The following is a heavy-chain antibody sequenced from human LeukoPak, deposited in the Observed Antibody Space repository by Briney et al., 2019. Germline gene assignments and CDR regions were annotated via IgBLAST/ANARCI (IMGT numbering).Heavy chain of an antibody. CDR3: ARSGFSVVPIANYHYGMDV. CDR2: ISGNNGNT. CDR1: GYTFTDYY. D-gene: IGHD2-2*01. Sequence: GASVKVSCKASGYTFTDYYMHWVRQAPGQGLEWMGWISGNNGNTNYAEKVQGRVTMTTDTSTETVFMELRSLRYDDTAVYYCARSGFSVVPIANYHYGMDVWGQGTTVTVSS. J-gene: IGHJ6*02. V-gene: IGHV1-18*04.